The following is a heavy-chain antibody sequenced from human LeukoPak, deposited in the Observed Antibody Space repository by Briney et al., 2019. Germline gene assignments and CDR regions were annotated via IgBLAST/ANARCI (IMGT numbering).Heavy chain of an antibody. D-gene: IGHD4-17*01. J-gene: IGHJ4*02. Sequence: GGTLRLSCTASGFTFSKAWMSWVRQAPGKGLEWVGHIKSKTDGGTTDYAAPVKGRFTISRNDSKDTLYLQMNSLKIEDTAVYYCTTRTTVEYWGQGTLVTVSS. CDR2: IKSKTDGGTT. CDR1: GFTFSKAW. CDR3: TTRTTVEY. V-gene: IGHV3-15*01.